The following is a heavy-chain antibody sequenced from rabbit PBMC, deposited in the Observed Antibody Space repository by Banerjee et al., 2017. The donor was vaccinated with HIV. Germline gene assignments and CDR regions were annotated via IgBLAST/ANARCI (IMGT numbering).Heavy chain of an antibody. V-gene: IGHV1S45*01. J-gene: IGHJ4*01. Sequence: QEQLEESGGDLVKPEGSLTLTCTASGFSFSSSYWICWVRQAPGKGLEWIACIYAGSRGTTYYASWAKGRFTISKTSSTTVTLQMTSLTAADTATYFCARDEATSSGVYISPFSLWGPGTLVTVS. CDR1: GFSFSSSYW. D-gene: IGHD1-1*01. CDR3: ARDEATSSGVYISPFSL. CDR2: IYAGSRGTT.